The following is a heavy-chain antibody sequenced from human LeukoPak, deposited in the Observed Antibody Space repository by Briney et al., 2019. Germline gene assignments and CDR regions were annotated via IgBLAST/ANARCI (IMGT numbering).Heavy chain of an antibody. D-gene: IGHD1-26*01. J-gene: IGHJ4*02. V-gene: IGHV1-2*02. Sequence: ASVKVSCKASGYTFTSYDINWVRQAPGQGLEWMGWINPNSGGTNYAQKFQGRVTMTRDTSISTAYMELSRLRSDDTAVYYCARETKRVGASVYWGQGTLVTVSS. CDR2: INPNSGGT. CDR1: GYTFTSYD. CDR3: ARETKRVGASVY.